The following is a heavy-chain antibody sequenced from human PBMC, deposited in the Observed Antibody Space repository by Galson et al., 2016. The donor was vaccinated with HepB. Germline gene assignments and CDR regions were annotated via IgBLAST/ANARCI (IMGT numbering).Heavy chain of an antibody. Sequence: SLRLSFAASGFTFTNAWMSWVRQAPGKGLEWVGRIQSTTDGGTADYAAPVKGRFTISRDDSKTTFYLQMNSPHTDDTAVYYCATGWPVWYYGSGSSYWGKGTLVTVSS. J-gene: IGHJ4*02. D-gene: IGHD3-10*01. CDR2: IQSTTDGGTA. CDR3: ATGWPVWYYGSGSSY. CDR1: GFTFTNAW. V-gene: IGHV3-15*01.